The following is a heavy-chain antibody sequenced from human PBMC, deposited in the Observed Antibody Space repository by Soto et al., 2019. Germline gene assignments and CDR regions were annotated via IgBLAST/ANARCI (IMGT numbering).Heavy chain of an antibody. Sequence: PGGSLRLSCAASGFTFSSYGMHWVRQDPGKGLEWVAVISYDGSNKYYADSVKGRFTISRDNSKNTLYLQMNSLRAEDTAVYYCAKDWGLSFDYWGQGTLVTVSS. CDR3: AKDWGLSFDY. CDR1: GFTFSSYG. V-gene: IGHV3-30*18. CDR2: ISYDGSNK. D-gene: IGHD7-27*01. J-gene: IGHJ4*02.